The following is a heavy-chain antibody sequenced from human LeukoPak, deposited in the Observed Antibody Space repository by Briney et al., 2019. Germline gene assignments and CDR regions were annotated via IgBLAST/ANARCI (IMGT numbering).Heavy chain of an antibody. Sequence: GGSLRLSCAASGFNFRGQAMSWVRRGPGKGLEWVAGISGHGETTYYADSVQGRFDISRDNAKNSLYLQMNSLRAEDTAVYYCARGLYYYDSSGYYYPYFDYWGQGTLVTVSS. CDR3: ARGLYYYDSSGYYYPYFDY. J-gene: IGHJ4*02. CDR2: ISGHGETT. CDR1: GFNFRGQA. V-gene: IGHV3-23*01. D-gene: IGHD3-22*01.